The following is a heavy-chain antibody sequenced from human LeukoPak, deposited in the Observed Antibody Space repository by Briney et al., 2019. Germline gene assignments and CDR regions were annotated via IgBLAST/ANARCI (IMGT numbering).Heavy chain of an antibody. CDR3: ARSLGVSSGYTFDP. Sequence: SETLSLTCTVSGGSISSSSYYWGWIRQPPGKGLEWIGYIYYSGSTNYNPSLKSRVTISVDTSKNQFSLKLSSVTAADTAVYYCARSLGVSSGYTFDPWGQGTLVTVSS. V-gene: IGHV4-61*05. CDR1: GGSISSSSYY. D-gene: IGHD3-22*01. J-gene: IGHJ5*02. CDR2: IYYSGST.